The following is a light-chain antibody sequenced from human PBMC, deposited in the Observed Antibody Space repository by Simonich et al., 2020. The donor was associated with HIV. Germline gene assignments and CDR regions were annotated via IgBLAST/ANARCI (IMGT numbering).Light chain of an antibody. Sequence: DIQMTQSPSSLSASVGDRVTIPCRASQSISSYLNWYQKKPGKAPKLLIYAASSLQSGVPSRFSGSGSGTDFTLTISSLQPEDFATYYCQQYNSYSWTFGQGTKVEIK. CDR1: QSISSY. CDR2: AAS. V-gene: IGKV1-39*01. J-gene: IGKJ1*01. CDR3: QQYNSYSWT.